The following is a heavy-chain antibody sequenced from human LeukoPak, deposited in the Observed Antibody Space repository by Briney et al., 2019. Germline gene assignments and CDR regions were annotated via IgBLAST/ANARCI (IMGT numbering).Heavy chain of an antibody. Sequence: GSLRLSCAASGFTFNSYWMSWIRQPPGKGLEWIGSGSTYYNPSLKSRVTISVDTSKNQFSLKLSSVTAADTAVYFCASPRGDDSGGYYTWYFHHWGQGILVTVSS. CDR1: GFTFNSYW. CDR2: SGST. D-gene: IGHD3-22*01. V-gene: IGHV4-38-2*01. J-gene: IGHJ1*01. CDR3: ASPRGDDSGGYYTWYFHH.